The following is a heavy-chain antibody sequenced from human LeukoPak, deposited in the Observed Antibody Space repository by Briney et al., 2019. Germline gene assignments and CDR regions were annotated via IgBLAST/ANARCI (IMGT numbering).Heavy chain of an antibody. CDR2: IYYSGCT. CDR1: GCSISSGGYY. J-gene: IGHJ5*02. D-gene: IGHD1-1*01. CDR3: ARLAVPPVERGFDP. V-gene: IGHV4-31*03. Sequence: SQTLSFTCTVSGCSISSGGYYWSWIRQHPGKGLEWIGYIYYSGCTYYNPSLKSRVTISVDTSKEQYTRKLSSVTAADRAVYYCARLAVPPVERGFDPWGKGTLVTVSS.